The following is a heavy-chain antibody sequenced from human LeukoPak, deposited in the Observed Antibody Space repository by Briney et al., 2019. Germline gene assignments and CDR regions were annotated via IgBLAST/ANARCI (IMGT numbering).Heavy chain of an antibody. CDR1: GYTFTGYY. V-gene: IGHV1-8*02. J-gene: IGHJ4*02. D-gene: IGHD2-21*01. CDR2: INPNSGNT. Sequence: ASVKVSCKASGYTFTGYYMHWVRQAPGQGLEWMGWINPNSGNTGYAQKFQGRVTMTRNTSISTAYMELSSLRSEDTAVYYCARVRRSDGHPFDYWGQGTLVTVSS. CDR3: ARVRRSDGHPFDY.